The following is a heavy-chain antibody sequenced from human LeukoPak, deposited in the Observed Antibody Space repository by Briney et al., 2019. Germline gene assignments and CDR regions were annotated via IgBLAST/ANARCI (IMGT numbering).Heavy chain of an antibody. CDR2: ISSSVITI. Sequence: GGSLRLSCAPSGFTLSSYEMNWVRQAPGTGLEWVSYISSSVITIYYTESVKARFTIPRHNSQNKLYLHMNSQLADPPAVCYFAEHGITMIGGVWGKGTPVTISS. J-gene: IGHJ6*01. D-gene: IGHD3-10*02. V-gene: IGHV3-48*03. CDR1: GFTLSSYE. CDR3: AEHGITMIGGV.